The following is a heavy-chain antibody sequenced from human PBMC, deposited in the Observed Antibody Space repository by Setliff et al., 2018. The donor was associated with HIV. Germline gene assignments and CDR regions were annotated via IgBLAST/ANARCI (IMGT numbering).Heavy chain of an antibody. Sequence: SETLSLTCTVSDDSISSNYWSWIRQSAGKGLEWVGRIYTGGRTNYNPSLKGRVTMSVDTSKNQFSLKLSSVTAEDTTIYYCARVPVMATITYEYFQHWGQGTLVTVSS. CDR2: IYTGGRT. CDR1: DDSISSNY. CDR3: ARVPVMATITYEYFQH. J-gene: IGHJ1*01. D-gene: IGHD5-12*01. V-gene: IGHV4-4*07.